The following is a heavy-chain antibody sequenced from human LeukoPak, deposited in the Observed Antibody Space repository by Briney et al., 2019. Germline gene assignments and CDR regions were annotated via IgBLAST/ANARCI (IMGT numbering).Heavy chain of an antibody. CDR2: IIPIFGTA. D-gene: IGHD3-22*01. CDR1: GGTFSSYA. J-gene: IGHJ4*02. Sequence: ASVKVSCKASGGTFSSYAISWVRQAPGQGLEWMGGIIPIFGTANYAQKFQGRVTITTDESTSTAYMELSSLRSEDTAVYYCARDLNYDSSGYFDYWGQGTLVTVSS. V-gene: IGHV1-69*05. CDR3: ARDLNYDSSGYFDY.